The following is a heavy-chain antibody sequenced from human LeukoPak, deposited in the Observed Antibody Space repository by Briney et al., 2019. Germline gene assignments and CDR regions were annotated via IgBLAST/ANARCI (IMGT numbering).Heavy chain of an antibody. CDR3: AKAPGVYSGSYRAPFDY. J-gene: IGHJ4*02. CDR2: ISGSGGST. CDR1: GFTFSSYA. V-gene: IGHV3-23*01. Sequence: GGSLRLSCAASGFTFSSYAMSWVRQAPGKGLEWVSAISGSGGSTYYADSVKGRFTISRDNSKNTLYLQMNSLRAEDTALYYCAKAPGVYSGSYRAPFDYWGQGTLVTVSS. D-gene: IGHD1-26*01.